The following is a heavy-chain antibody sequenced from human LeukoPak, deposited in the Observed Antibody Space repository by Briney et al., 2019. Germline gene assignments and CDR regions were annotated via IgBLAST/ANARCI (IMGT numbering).Heavy chain of an antibody. J-gene: IGHJ6*03. Sequence: PSETLSLTCTVSGGSISSSSYYWGWIRQPPGKGLEWIGSIYYSGSTYYNPSLKSRVTISVDTSKNQFSLKLSSVTAADTAVYYCARDWRFGSDYYYYYMDVWGKGTTVTVSS. V-gene: IGHV4-39*07. D-gene: IGHD3-3*01. CDR3: ARDWRFGSDYYYYYMDV. CDR2: IYYSGST. CDR1: GGSISSSSYY.